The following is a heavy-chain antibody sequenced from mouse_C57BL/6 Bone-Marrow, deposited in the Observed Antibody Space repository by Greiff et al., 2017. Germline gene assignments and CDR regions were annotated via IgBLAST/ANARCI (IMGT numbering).Heavy chain of an antibody. CDR2: IRSKSNNYAT. V-gene: IGHV10-1*01. J-gene: IGHJ4*01. CDR3: VRQGGRGYAMDY. CDR1: GFSFNTYA. Sequence: EVQRVESGGGLVQPKGSLKLSCAASGFSFNTYAMNWVRQAPGQGLEWVARIRSKSNNYATYYADSVKDRFTISRDDSESMLYLQMNNLKTEDTAMYYCVRQGGRGYAMDYWGQGTSVTVSS.